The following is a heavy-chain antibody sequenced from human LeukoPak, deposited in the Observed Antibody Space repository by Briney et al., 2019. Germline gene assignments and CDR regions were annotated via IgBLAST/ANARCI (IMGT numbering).Heavy chain of an antibody. CDR1: GFTFDDYG. Sequence: PGGSPRLSCAASGFTFDDYGMHWVRQPPGEGLEWVSLISWDGGTTYYADSVKGRFTISRDNSKNSLYLQMNSLRAEDTALYYCAKKGEGYYFDYWGQGTLVTVSS. V-gene: IGHV3-43D*04. D-gene: IGHD1-26*01. J-gene: IGHJ4*02. CDR3: AKKGEGYYFDY. CDR2: ISWDGGTT.